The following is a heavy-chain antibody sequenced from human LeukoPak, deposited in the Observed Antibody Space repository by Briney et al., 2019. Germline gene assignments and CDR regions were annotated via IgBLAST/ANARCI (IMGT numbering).Heavy chain of an antibody. Sequence: SETLSLTCTVSGGSISSYYWSWIRQPPGKGLEWIGYIYTSGSTNYNPSLKSRVTISVDMSKNQFSLKLSSVTAAGTAVYYCARRYSSGWRLGYCFDYWGQGTLVTVSS. CDR3: ARRYSSGWRLGYCFDY. V-gene: IGHV4-4*09. J-gene: IGHJ4*02. D-gene: IGHD6-19*01. CDR2: IYTSGST. CDR1: GGSISSYY.